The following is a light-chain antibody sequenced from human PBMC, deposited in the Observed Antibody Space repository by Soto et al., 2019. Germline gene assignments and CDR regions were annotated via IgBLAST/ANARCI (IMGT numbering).Light chain of an antibody. CDR3: QQYSSYSRT. CDR2: DAS. V-gene: IGKV1-5*01. Sequence: DIQITQCPSTLYESVGDRVTITCRASQIISRWLAWYQQRPGKAPKLLIFDASSLESGVPSRFSGSGSGTEFTLTISSLQPDDFATYYCQQYSSYSRTFGQGTKVDI. J-gene: IGKJ1*01. CDR1: QIISRW.